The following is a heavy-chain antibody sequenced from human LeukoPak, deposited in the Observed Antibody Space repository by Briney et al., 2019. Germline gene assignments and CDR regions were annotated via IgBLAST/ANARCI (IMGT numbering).Heavy chain of an antibody. CDR3: ARGAGLYGMDV. CDR1: GGSMSNYY. CDR2: IYTTGST. Sequence: SETLSLTCTVSGGSMSNYYWSWIRQPAGKGLEWIGRIYTTGSTDHNPSLKSRVTMSVDTSKSQFSLKLTSATAADTAVYYCARGAGLYGMDVWGQGTTVTVSS. V-gene: IGHV4-4*07. D-gene: IGHD3-10*01. J-gene: IGHJ6*02.